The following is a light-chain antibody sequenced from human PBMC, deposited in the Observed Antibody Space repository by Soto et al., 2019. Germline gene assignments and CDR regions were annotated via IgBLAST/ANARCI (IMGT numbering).Light chain of an antibody. Sequence: QSVLTQPPSVSGAPGQRVTISCTGSSSNIGAGYDVHWYQQLPGTAPKLLVSGDTNRPSGVPDRFSGSKSGTSASLAITGLRAEDEADYYWQSFDSSLSGWVFGGGTELTVL. J-gene: IGLJ3*02. CDR1: SSNIGAGYD. CDR2: GDT. CDR3: QSFDSSLSGWV. V-gene: IGLV1-40*01.